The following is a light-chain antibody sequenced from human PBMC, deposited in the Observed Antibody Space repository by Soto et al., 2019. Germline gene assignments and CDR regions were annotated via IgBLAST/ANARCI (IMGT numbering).Light chain of an antibody. CDR2: AAS. J-gene: IGKJ5*01. CDR3: QRSYSMTIA. CDR1: QNIITH. Sequence: DIQVTQFPSSVSASVVDGVTITCLASQNIITHLNWYQHKPGRDPRLLIYAASTLQSGVPSRFTGSGSGTEFTLTISGLQPEDFATYYCQRSYSMTIAFGQGTRLE. V-gene: IGKV1-39*01.